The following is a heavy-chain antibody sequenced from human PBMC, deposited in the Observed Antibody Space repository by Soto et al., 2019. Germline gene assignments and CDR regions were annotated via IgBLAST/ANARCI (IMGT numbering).Heavy chain of an antibody. CDR2: ISGSGGST. V-gene: IGHV3-23*01. Sequence: GGSLRLSCAASGFTFSSYAMSWVRQAPGKGLEWVSAISGSGGSTYYADSVKGRFTISRDNSKNTLYLQMNSLRAEDTAVYYCAKDRDYIWGSYRRHAFDIWGQGTMVTVSS. J-gene: IGHJ3*02. CDR1: GFTFSSYA. CDR3: AKDRDYIWGSYRRHAFDI. D-gene: IGHD3-16*02.